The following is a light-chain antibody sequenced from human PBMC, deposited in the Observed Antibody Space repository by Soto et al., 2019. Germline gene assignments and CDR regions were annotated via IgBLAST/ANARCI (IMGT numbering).Light chain of an antibody. CDR1: QSVSSY. Sequence: EILLTQSPATLSLSSGEIATLSCRASQSVSSYLAWYQQKPGQAPRLLIYDASNRATGIPARFSGSGSGTDFTLTISSLEPEDFAVYYCQQRRSWQVTFGQGTRLEIK. CDR2: DAS. J-gene: IGKJ5*01. CDR3: QQRRSWQVT. V-gene: IGKV3-11*01.